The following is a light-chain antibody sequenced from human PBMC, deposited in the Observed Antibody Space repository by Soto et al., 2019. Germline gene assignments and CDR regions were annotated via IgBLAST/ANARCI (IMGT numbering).Light chain of an antibody. Sequence: EIVMTQAPDTLSVSPWERATLSCRASKSVSNNLARYEQKPGQAPRLLIYGASARATGVPATFSGSGSGTEFTLTISSLQSEDYAVYYCQQYNRWPKTFGQGTKVEIK. CDR2: GAS. CDR3: QQYNRWPKT. V-gene: IGKV3-15*01. CDR1: KSVSNN. J-gene: IGKJ1*01.